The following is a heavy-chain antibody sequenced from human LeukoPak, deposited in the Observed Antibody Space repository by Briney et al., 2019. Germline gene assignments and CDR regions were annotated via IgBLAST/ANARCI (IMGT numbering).Heavy chain of an antibody. CDR3: AGRGSSSGTFDI. V-gene: IGHV4-61*02. CDR2: IYTSGGT. CDR1: GGSITNLNYY. D-gene: IGHD2-2*01. Sequence: NPSQTLSLTCTVSGGSITNLNYYWTWIRQPAGKRLEWIGRIYTSGGTNYNPSLKSRVTMSVDKSKNQISLHLASLTAADTALYYCAGRGSSSGTFDIWGPGTFVTVSS. J-gene: IGHJ3*02.